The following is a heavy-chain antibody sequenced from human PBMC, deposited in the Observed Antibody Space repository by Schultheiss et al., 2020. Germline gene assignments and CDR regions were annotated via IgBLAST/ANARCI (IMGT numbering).Heavy chain of an antibody. CDR1: GGSISSSNW. CDR3: ARDRLVVGANYYYYGMDV. Sequence: SETLSLTCAVSGGSISSSNWWSWVRQPPGKGLEWIGEIYHSGSTNYNPSLKSRVTISVDKSKNQFSLKLSSVTAADTAVYYCARDRLVVGANYYYYGMDVWGQGTTVNVSS. D-gene: IGHD1-26*01. CDR2: IYHSGST. V-gene: IGHV4-4*02. J-gene: IGHJ6*02.